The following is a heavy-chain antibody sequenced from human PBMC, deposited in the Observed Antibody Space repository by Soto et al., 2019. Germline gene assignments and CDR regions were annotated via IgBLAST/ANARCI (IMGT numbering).Heavy chain of an antibody. CDR3: AMCQGSSTSWLGYYFDY. V-gene: IGHV1-69*02. Sequence: QVQLVPSGAEVKKPVSSVNVYCKASGGTFSSYTISWVRQAPGQGVEWMGRIIPIHGIANYTQKVQGRVTITADKSTSTAYMELCSLRSEDTAVYYCAMCQGSSTSWLGYYFDYWGQGTLGTGST. CDR2: IIPIHGIA. D-gene: IGHD2-2*01. J-gene: IGHJ4*02. CDR1: GGTFSSYT.